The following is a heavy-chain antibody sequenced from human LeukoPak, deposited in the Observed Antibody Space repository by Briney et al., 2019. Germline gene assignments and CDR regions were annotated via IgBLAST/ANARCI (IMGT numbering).Heavy chain of an antibody. CDR2: INHSGST. CDR3: ARGRDPY. CDR1: GGSFSGYY. V-gene: IGHV4-34*01. J-gene: IGHJ4*01. D-gene: IGHD5-24*01. Sequence: SETLSLTCAVYGGSFSGYYWTWIRQPPGRGLEWIGEINHSGSTNYNPSLKSRVTISVDTSKSQFSLTLNSVTAADTAMYYCARGRDPYWGQGTLVTVSS.